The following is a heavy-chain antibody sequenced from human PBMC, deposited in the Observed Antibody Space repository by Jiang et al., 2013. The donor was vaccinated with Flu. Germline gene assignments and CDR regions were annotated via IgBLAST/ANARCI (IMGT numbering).Heavy chain of an antibody. Sequence: VQLLESGGGVVRPGGSLRLSCVASGFTFDDYGMSWVRQAPGKGLEWVSGINWNGGSTGYADSVKGRFTISRDNAKNSLYLQMNSLRAEDTALYYCARSPDSSSWYGSVNDYWGQGTLVTVSS. V-gene: IGHV3-20*04. CDR1: GFTFDDYG. D-gene: IGHD6-13*01. CDR3: ARSPDSSSWYGSVNDY. CDR2: INWNGGST. J-gene: IGHJ4*02.